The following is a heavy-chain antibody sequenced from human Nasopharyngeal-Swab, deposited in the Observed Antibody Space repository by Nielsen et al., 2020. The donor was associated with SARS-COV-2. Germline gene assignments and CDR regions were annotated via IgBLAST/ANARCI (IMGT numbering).Heavy chain of an antibody. CDR3: AREFSPYDSSGYSDY. V-gene: IGHV1-18*01. D-gene: IGHD3-22*01. CDR2: ISAYNGNT. J-gene: IGHJ4*02. Sequence: ASVKVSCKASGGTFSSYAISWVRQAPGQGLEWMGWISAYNGNTNYAQKPQGRVTMTTDTSTSTAYMELRSLRSDDTAVYYCAREFSPYDSSGYSDYWGQGTLVTVSS. CDR1: GGTFSSYA.